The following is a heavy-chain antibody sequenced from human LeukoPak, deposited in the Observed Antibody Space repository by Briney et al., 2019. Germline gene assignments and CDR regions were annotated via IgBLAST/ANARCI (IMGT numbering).Heavy chain of an antibody. CDR2: ISYDGSNK. CDR1: GFTFSSYG. Sequence: GGSLRLSCAAFGFTFSSYGMHWVRRAPGKGLEWVAVISYDGSNKYYADSVKGRFTISRDNSKNTLYLQMNSLRAEDTAVYYCAKDSSSDRLDYWGQGTLVTVSS. J-gene: IGHJ4*02. V-gene: IGHV3-30*18. D-gene: IGHD6-6*01. CDR3: AKDSSSDRLDY.